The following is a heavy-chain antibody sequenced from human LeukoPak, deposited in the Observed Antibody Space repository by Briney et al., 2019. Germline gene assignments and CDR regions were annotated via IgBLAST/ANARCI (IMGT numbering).Heavy chain of an antibody. V-gene: IGHV4-4*09. CDR1: GASMSNYY. Sequence: SETLSLTCTVSGASMSNYYWSWIRQTPEKGLEWLGHIHSSGGSSYSPSLKSRLTLSIDTSRNQLSLKLPSVTAADTAVYFCARLGSYHDFWGQGALVTVSS. J-gene: IGHJ4*02. CDR3: ARLGSYHDF. D-gene: IGHD1-26*01. CDR2: IHSSGGS.